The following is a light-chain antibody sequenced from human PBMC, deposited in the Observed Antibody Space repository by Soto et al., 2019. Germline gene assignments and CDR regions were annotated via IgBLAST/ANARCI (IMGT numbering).Light chain of an antibody. J-gene: IGLJ2*01. CDR1: SGHSSYA. CDR3: QTWGTGIPPVV. V-gene: IGLV4-69*01. Sequence: QAVLTQSPSASASLGASVKFTCTLSSGHSSYAIAWHQQQPEKGPRYLMKVNSDGTHTKGDGIPDRFSGSSSGAARYLTISSLQSEDEADYYCQTWGTGIPPVVFGGGTKLTVL. CDR2: VNSDGTH.